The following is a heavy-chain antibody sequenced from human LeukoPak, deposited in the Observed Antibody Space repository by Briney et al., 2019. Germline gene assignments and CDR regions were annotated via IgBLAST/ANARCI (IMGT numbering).Heavy chain of an antibody. CDR2: ISSSSSTT. CDR3: ARDQIAAAGKGRYYYYYYGMDV. Sequence: PGGSLRLSCAASGFTFSSYSMNWVRQAPGKGLEWVSYISSSSSTTYYADSVKGRFTISRDNAKNSLYLQMNSLRDEDTAVYYCARDQIAAAGKGRYYYYYYGMDVWGQGTTVTVSS. D-gene: IGHD6-13*01. J-gene: IGHJ6*02. V-gene: IGHV3-48*02. CDR1: GFTFSSYS.